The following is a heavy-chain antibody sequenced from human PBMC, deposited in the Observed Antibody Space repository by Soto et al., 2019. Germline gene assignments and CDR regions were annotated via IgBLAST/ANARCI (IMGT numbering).Heavy chain of an antibody. V-gene: IGHV5-51*01. D-gene: IGHD5-18*01. CDR1: GYSFTSYW. CDR2: IYPGDSDT. J-gene: IGHJ4*02. Sequence: GESLKIACKGSGYSFTSYWIGWVRQMPGKGLEWMGIIYPGDSDTRYSPSFQGQVTISADKSISTAYLQWSSLKASDTAMYYCARQPQYTAIDFDYWGQGTLVPVSS. CDR3: ARQPQYTAIDFDY.